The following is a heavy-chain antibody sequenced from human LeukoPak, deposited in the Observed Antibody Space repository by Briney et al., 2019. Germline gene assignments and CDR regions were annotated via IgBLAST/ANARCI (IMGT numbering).Heavy chain of an antibody. CDR2: SSTVTGNI. CDR1: GFAFISTS. Sequence: GGSLRLSCAASGFAFISTSIHWVRQAPGKGLEWLSYSSTVTGNIYYADSVKGRFTISRDNSENTLSLQMNSLRAEDTAVYFCARGLVGASGGGTFDYWGQGTLVAVSS. CDR3: ARGLVGASGGGTFDY. V-gene: IGHV3-48*01. D-gene: IGHD1-26*01. J-gene: IGHJ4*02.